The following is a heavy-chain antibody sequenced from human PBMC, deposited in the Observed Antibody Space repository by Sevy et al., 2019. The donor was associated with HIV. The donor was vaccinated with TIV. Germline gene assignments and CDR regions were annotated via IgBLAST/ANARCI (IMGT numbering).Heavy chain of an antibody. CDR2: IDSRSSNI. CDR1: GFTISSYS. D-gene: IGHD5-12*01. CDR3: AREGGYTDQGMDV. J-gene: IGHJ6*02. Sequence: GGSLRLSCAASGFTISSYSMNWVRQAPGKGLEWLSYIDSRSSNIYYADSVKGRFTVSRDNAKNSLYVQMNSLRGEDTAVYYCAREGGYTDQGMDVWGQGTTVTVSS. V-gene: IGHV3-48*01.